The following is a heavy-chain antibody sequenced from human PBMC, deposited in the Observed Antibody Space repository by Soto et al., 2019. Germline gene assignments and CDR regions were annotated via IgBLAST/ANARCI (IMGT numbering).Heavy chain of an antibody. CDR3: ARGTMLRGPGYYYAMDV. CDR2: IYYDGRS. Sequence: SETLSLTCSVSGDSISRNGYFWTWIRQHPGKGLEWIGYIYYDGRSYYTPSLKSRVIISVDTSKNQFSLNLTAVTAADTAVYYCARGTMLRGPGYYYAMDVWGQGTTVTVS. D-gene: IGHD3-10*01. J-gene: IGHJ6*02. CDR1: GDSISRNGYF. V-gene: IGHV4-31*03.